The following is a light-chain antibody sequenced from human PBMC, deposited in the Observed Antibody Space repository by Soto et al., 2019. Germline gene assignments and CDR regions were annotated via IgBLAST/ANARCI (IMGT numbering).Light chain of an antibody. CDR2: DAS. V-gene: IGKV1-5*01. CDR1: QSISSW. CDR3: QQYNSYSGT. J-gene: IGKJ1*01. Sequence: DIQMTQSPSTLSASVGDRVTITCRASQSISSWLAWYKQKPGKAPKLLIYDASSLESGVPSRFRGSGSGTEFTLTISSLKPDDFETYYCQQYNSYSGTFGQGTKVDIK.